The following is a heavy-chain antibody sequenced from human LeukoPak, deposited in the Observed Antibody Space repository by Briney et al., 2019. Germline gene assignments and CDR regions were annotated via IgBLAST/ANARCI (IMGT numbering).Heavy chain of an antibody. CDR2: ISSSGSTI. D-gene: IGHD3-3*01. CDR1: GFTFSDYY. CDR3: ARGTTIFGVAGRYYGMDV. J-gene: IGHJ6*02. V-gene: IGHV3-11*01. Sequence: GGSLRLSCAASGFTFSDYYMSWIRRAPGKGLEWVSYISSSGSTIYYADSVKGRFTISRDNAKNSLYLQMNSLRAEDTAVYYCARGTTIFGVAGRYYGMDVWGQGTTVTVSS.